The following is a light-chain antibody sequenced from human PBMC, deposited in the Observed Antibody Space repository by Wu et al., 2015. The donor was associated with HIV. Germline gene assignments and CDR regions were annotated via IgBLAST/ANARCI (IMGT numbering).Light chain of an antibody. Sequence: EMVLTQSPGTLSLSPGERATLSCRVSESIGSSSLAWYQQKPGQAPRLLIYGVSSRATGIPDRLSGSGSGADFTLTISRLEPEDSAVYYCQQYATSPHTFGQGTKLEIK. V-gene: IGKV3-20*01. CDR2: GVS. CDR3: QQYATSPHT. CDR1: ESIGSSS. J-gene: IGKJ2*01.